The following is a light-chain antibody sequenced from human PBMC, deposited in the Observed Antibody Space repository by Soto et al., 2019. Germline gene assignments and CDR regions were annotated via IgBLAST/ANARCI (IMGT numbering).Light chain of an antibody. Sequence: QPVLTQPPSVSGAPGQRVTISCTGSSSNIGAGYDVQWFQQLPGTAPKLLIYGDTNRPSGVPDRFSGSNSGTSASLAITGLQTEDEADYYCQSYDSSLSGVLFGGGTKLTVL. CDR2: GDT. J-gene: IGLJ2*01. V-gene: IGLV1-40*01. CDR3: QSYDSSLSGVL. CDR1: SSNIGAGYD.